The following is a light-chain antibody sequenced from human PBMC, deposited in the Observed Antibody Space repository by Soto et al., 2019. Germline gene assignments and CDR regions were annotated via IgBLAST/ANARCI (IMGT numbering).Light chain of an antibody. CDR1: QSVSNTY. V-gene: IGKV3-20*01. Sequence: ENVLTQSPGTLSLSPGERATLSCRSSQSVSNTYLAWYQQKPGQAPRLLIYGASIRATGIPDRFSGSGSGTDFTLTISRLEPEDFAVYYCQQYGISPRTFGQGAKVDNK. CDR2: GAS. J-gene: IGKJ1*01. CDR3: QQYGISPRT.